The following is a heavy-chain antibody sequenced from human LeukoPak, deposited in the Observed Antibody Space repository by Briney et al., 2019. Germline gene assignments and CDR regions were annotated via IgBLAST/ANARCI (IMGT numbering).Heavy chain of an antibody. CDR3: AKKLGYCSSTSCPPWFDP. D-gene: IGHD2-2*01. CDR2: INHSGST. V-gene: IGHV4-34*01. CDR1: GGSFSGYY. J-gene: IGHJ5*02. Sequence: PSETLSLTCAVYGGSFSGYYWSWIRQPPGKGLEWIGEINHSGSTSYNPSLKSRVTISVDTSKNQFSLKLSSVTAADTAVYYCAKKLGYCSSTSCPPWFDPWGQGTLVTVSS.